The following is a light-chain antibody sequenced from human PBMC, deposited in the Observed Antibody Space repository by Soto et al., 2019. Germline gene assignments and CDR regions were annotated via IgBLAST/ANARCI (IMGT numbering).Light chain of an antibody. V-gene: IGKV1-9*01. CDR1: RGISSY. CDR3: QQLNSYPQT. Sequence: IPLTQSPSSLSASVGDRVTITCQSSRGISSYLAWYQQKPGKAPKLLVYSASTLQSGVPSRFSGSGSGPDFTPTISSLQPEDSATYFCQQLNSYPQTFGQGTRLEI. J-gene: IGKJ5*01. CDR2: SAS.